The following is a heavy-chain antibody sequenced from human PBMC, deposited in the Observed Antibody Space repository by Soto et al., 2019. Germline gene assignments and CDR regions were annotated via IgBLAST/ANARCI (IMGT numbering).Heavy chain of an antibody. D-gene: IGHD6-19*01. V-gene: IGHV5-51*01. CDR2: IYPGDSDT. CDR3: ARLSSSGWYVGRIDY. Sequence: PGESLKISCKGSGYSFTSYWIGWVRQMPGKGLEWMGIIYPGDSDTRYSPSFQGQVTISADKSISTAYLQWSSLKASDTAMYYCARLSSSGWYVGRIDYWGQGTLVTVSS. CDR1: GYSFTSYW. J-gene: IGHJ4*02.